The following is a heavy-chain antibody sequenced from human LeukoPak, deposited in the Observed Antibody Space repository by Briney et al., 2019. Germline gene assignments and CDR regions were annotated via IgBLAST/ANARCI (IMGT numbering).Heavy chain of an antibody. Sequence: ASVKVSCKASGYTFTSYGLIWLRQAPGQGLEWMGWISAYNGNTNYAQKLQGRVTMTTDTSTSTAYMELRSLRSDDTAVYYCARVSGSYRGYYFDYWGQGTLVTVSS. CDR2: ISAYNGNT. CDR3: ARVSGSYRGYYFDY. J-gene: IGHJ4*02. V-gene: IGHV1-18*01. CDR1: GYTFTSYG. D-gene: IGHD1-26*01.